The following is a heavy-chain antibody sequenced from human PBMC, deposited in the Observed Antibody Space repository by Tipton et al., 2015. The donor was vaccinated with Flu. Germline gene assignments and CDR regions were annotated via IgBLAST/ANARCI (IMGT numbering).Heavy chain of an antibody. D-gene: IGHD3-10*01. CDR2: FYYSGRI. CDR3: GRVRGYYYCSGSYYPGWFDP. V-gene: IGHV4-39*07. CDR1: GAAISSSSYY. Sequence: TLSLTYTVSGAAISSSSYYWDWIRQPPGKGLEWIGSFYYSGRIHYNPSLKSRVTISVDTSQNQFSLKLSSVTAADTAVYYCGRVRGYYYCSGSYYPGWFDPWGQGSLFSVSS. J-gene: IGHJ5*01.